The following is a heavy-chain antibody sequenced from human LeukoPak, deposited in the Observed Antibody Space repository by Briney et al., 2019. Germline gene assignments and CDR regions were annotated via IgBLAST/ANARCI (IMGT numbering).Heavy chain of an antibody. CDR1: GGSFNGYY. J-gene: IGHJ3*02. CDR2: INHSGST. D-gene: IGHD2-15*01. Sequence: SETLSLTCAVYGGSFNGYYRSWIRQPPGKGLEWIGEINHSGSTNYNPSLKSRVTISVDTSKNQFSQKLSSVTAADTAVYYCPRVAPYIVVVVAATRVGAFDIWGQGTMVTVSS. V-gene: IGHV4-34*01. CDR3: PRVAPYIVVVVAATRVGAFDI.